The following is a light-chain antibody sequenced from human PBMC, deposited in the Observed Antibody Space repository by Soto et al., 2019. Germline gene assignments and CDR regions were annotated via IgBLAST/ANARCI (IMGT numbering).Light chain of an antibody. V-gene: IGLV3-21*02. CDR2: DVD. CDR1: NIGNKS. Sequence: SYELTQPPSVSVAPGQTAMITCGGNNIGNKSVHWYHQRPGQAPVLVVYDVDDRPSGIPERFSGSNSGNTATLTISRVEAGDEADYYCQVWNSSSDPWVFGGGTKLTVL. CDR3: QVWNSSSDPWV. J-gene: IGLJ3*02.